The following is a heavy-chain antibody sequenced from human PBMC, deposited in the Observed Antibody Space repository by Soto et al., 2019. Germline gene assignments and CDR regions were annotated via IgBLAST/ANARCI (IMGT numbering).Heavy chain of an antibody. Sequence: GSLRLSCAASGFTFSSYSMNWVRQAPGKGLEWVSSISSSSSYIYYADSVKGRFTISRDNAKNSLYLQMNSLRAEDTAVYYCARGTDGELIGFDYWGQGTLVTVSS. CDR1: GFTFSSYS. CDR2: ISSSSSYI. CDR3: ARGTDGELIGFDY. V-gene: IGHV3-21*01. J-gene: IGHJ4*02. D-gene: IGHD1-26*01.